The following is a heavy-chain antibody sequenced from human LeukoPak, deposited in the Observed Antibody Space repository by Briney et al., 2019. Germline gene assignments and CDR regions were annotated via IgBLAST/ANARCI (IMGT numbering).Heavy chain of an antibody. CDR1: GYTFTGYY. D-gene: IGHD5-18*01. Sequence: ASVKVSCKPSGYTFTGYYMHWVRQAPGQGLEWMGWINPNSGGTNYAQKLQGRVTMTTDTSTSTAYMELRSLRSDDTAVYYCARRGYSYGYYFDYWGQGTLVTVSS. CDR2: INPNSGGT. J-gene: IGHJ4*02. V-gene: IGHV1-2*02. CDR3: ARRGYSYGYYFDY.